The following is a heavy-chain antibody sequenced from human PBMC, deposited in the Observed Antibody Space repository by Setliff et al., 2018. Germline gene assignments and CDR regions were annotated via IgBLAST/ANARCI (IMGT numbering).Heavy chain of an antibody. Sequence: PGESLKISCKGSGFTFTNYWIGWVRQMPGKGLEWMGVIYPGDSDTRYSPSFRGQVTISADKSTNTVYLQWNNLRASDTAMYYCARQGDYDRVDSWGQGTLVTVSS. CDR3: ARQGDYDRVDS. CDR2: IYPGDSDT. D-gene: IGHD3-22*01. J-gene: IGHJ4*02. CDR1: GFTFTNYW. V-gene: IGHV5-51*01.